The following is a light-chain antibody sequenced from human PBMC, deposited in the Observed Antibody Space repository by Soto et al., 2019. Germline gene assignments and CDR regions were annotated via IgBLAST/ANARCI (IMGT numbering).Light chain of an antibody. CDR2: EVS. J-gene: IGLJ2*01. V-gene: IGLV2-18*02. Sequence: QSALTQPPSVSGSPGQSVTISCTGTSSDVGSYNRVSWYQQPPGTAPKLMIYEVSNRPSGVPDRFSASKSGNTASLTISGLHAEDEADYYCTSYTSSTVVFGGGTKLTVL. CDR3: TSYTSSTVV. CDR1: SSDVGSYNR.